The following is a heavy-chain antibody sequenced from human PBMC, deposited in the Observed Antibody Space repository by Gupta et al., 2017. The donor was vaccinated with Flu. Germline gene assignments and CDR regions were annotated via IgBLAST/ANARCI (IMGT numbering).Heavy chain of an antibody. D-gene: IGHD2-21*02. CDR2: IYYSGST. CDR1: GGSISSSSSY. J-gene: IGHJ4*02. CDR3: ARHACCGGDCYAGLDY. V-gene: IGHV4-39*01. Sequence: QVQLQESGPGLVKSSETLSLTCTVSGGSISSSSSYWGWIRQPPGKGLEWIGNIYYSGSTYLNASLKSRVSISVDTSKNQFSLRLSSVTAADTAVYYCARHACCGGDCYAGLDYWGQGSRVTVSS.